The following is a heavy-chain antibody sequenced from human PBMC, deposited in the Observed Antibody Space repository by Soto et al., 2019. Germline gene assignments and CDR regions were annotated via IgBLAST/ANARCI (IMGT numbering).Heavy chain of an antibody. D-gene: IGHD2-15*01. CDR3: ARVRGVSGGSCYDI. Sequence: SVKVSCKASGGTFSSYAISWVRQAPGQGLEWMGGIIPIFGTATYAQKFQGRVTITADKSTSTAYMELSSLRSEDTAVYYCARVRGVSGGSCYDIWGQGTMVTVSS. V-gene: IGHV1-69*06. CDR2: IIPIFGTA. J-gene: IGHJ3*02. CDR1: GGTFSSYA.